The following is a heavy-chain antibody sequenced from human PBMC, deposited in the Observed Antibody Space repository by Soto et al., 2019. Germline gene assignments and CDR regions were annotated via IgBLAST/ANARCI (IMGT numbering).Heavy chain of an antibody. V-gene: IGHV1-18*01. CDR3: ARPSPQIAVAGIQYYGMGV. CDR2: INAYDGNT. J-gene: IGHJ6*02. D-gene: IGHD6-19*01. Sequence: QVQLVQSGAEVKKPGASVKVSCKASGYTFSNYGVTWVRQAPGQGLEWMGWINAYDGNTKYAEKLQGRVTMTTDTSTSTAYMELRSLRSDDAAVYYCARPSPQIAVAGIQYYGMGVWGQGTTVTVSS. CDR1: GYTFSNYG.